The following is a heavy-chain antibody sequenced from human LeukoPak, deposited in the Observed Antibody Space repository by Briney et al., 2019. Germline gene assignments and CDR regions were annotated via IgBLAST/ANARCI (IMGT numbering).Heavy chain of an antibody. V-gene: IGHV4-34*01. J-gene: IGHJ4*02. D-gene: IGHD3-16*02. CDR2: VHPGGSI. CDR1: GGSFSGYY. Sequence: SETLSVTCAVYGGSFSGYYWKWIRQYPGKGLEWIGEVHPGGSIHYNPSLESRINISPDTSKNQFSLKLSSVTTADTALYYRARGADPYKIAYWGPGTLVTVSS. CDR3: ARGADPYKIAY.